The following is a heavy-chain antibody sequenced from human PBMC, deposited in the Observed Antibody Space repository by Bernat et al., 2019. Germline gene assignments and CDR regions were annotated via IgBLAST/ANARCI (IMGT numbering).Heavy chain of an antibody. J-gene: IGHJ6*02. CDR1: GFTFSSYG. CDR3: ARGLGPSFYIMDV. Sequence: QVQLVESGGGVVQPGRSLRLSCAASGFTFSSYGMHWVRQAPGKGLEWVAVIWYDGSNKYYADSVKGRFTISRDNSKNTLYLQMNSLRDEDTAVYYCARGLGPSFYIMDVWGQGTTVTVSS. D-gene: IGHD2/OR15-2a*01. V-gene: IGHV3-33*01. CDR2: IWYDGSNK.